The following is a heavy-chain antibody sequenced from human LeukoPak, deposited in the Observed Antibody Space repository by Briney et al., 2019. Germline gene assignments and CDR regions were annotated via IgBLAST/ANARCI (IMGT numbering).Heavy chain of an antibody. J-gene: IGHJ5*02. CDR3: AKIGSGSYYKVLDP. V-gene: IGHV3-30*02. D-gene: IGHD3-10*01. CDR1: GFTLSSYG. Sequence: GGSLRLSCAASGFTLSSYGMHWVRQAPGKGLEWVAFIRYDGSNKYYADSVKGRFTISRDNSKNTLYLQMNSLRAEDTAVYYCAKIGSGSYYKVLDPWGQGTLVTVSS. CDR2: IRYDGSNK.